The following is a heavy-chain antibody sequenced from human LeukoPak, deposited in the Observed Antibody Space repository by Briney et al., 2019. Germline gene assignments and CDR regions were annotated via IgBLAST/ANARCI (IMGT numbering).Heavy chain of an antibody. V-gene: IGHV4-30-4*01. CDR1: GGSISSGDYY. D-gene: IGHD1-14*01. Sequence: SENLSITCTGAGGSISSGDYYWSWLRQPPRKCLEWIGYIYYSGSTYYNPSLKSRVTISVDTSKNQFSLKLSSVTAADTAVYYSAGRKPYYFDYWGQGTLVTVSS. CDR2: IYYSGST. J-gene: IGHJ4*02. CDR3: AGRKPYYFDY.